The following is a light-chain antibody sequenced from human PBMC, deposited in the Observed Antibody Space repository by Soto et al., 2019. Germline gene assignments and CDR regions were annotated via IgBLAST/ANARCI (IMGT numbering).Light chain of an antibody. Sequence: VITQSPATLSVSPGERVTLSCRASQSVXGNLDGYQQEPGQAPRLGIYGXSTRATGIPARLSGSGSGTEFTLTISSLQSEDFAVYYCQHYNSWTRTFGGGTKVDIK. J-gene: IGKJ4*02. CDR1: QSVXGN. CDR3: QHYNSWTRT. CDR2: GXS. V-gene: IGKV3-15*01.